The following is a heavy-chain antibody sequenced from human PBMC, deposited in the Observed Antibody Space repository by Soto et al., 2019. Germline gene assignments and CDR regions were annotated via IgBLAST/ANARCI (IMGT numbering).Heavy chain of an antibody. CDR3: ARLDRMATIFPDPKYYYYYGMDV. J-gene: IGHJ6*02. CDR2: THLSGGT. V-gene: IGHV4-30-2*05. Sequence: SETLSLTCGVSGDTISTGGYTWAWIRQPPGKALEWIGYTHLSGGTKYNPSLNSRATTSVDASNNQFSLKVTSVTAADTAVYYCARLDRMATIFPDPKYYYYYGMDVWGQGTTVTVSS. D-gene: IGHD5-12*01. CDR1: GDTISTGGYT.